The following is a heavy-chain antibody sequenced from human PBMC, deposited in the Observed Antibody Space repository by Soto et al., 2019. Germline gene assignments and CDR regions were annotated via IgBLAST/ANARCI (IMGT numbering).Heavy chain of an antibody. CDR2: IYYSGST. V-gene: IGHV4-59*01. J-gene: IGHJ5*02. D-gene: IGHD2-2*02. CDR1: GGSISSYY. CDR3: ARLYCSSTSCYNGRPPRTTNQNKPIGWFDP. Sequence: QVQLQESGPGLVKPSETLSLTCTVSGGSISSYYWSWIRQPPGKGLEWIGYIYYSGSTNYNPSLKSRVTISVDTSKNQFSLKLSSVTAADTAVYYCARLYCSSTSCYNGRPPRTTNQNKPIGWFDPWGQGTLVTVSS.